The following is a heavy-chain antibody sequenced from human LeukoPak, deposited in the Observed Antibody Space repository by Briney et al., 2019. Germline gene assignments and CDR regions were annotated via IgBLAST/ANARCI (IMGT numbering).Heavy chain of an antibody. CDR1: GYTFTINY. J-gene: IGHJ4*02. CDR2: IYPRDGST. V-gene: IGHV1-46*01. CDR3: ARDQEGFDY. Sequence: ASVKVSCKASGYTFTINYIHWVRQAPGQGLEWMGMIYPRDGSTSYAQKFQGRVTVTRDTSTSTVHMELSGLRSEDTAVYYCARDQEGFDYWGQGTLVTVSS.